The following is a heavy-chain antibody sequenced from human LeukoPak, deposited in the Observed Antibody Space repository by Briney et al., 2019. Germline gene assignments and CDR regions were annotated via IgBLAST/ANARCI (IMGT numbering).Heavy chain of an antibody. J-gene: IGHJ1*01. Sequence: GGSLRLSCAASGFTFSSYSMNWVRQAPGKGLEWVSYISSSSSTIYYADSVKGRFTISRDNAKNSLYLQMNSLRAEDTAVYYCAREEPYYYDSSGYLHSWGQGTLVTVSS. V-gene: IGHV3-48*01. CDR2: ISSSSSTI. CDR1: GFTFSSYS. D-gene: IGHD3-22*01. CDR3: AREEPYYYDSSGYLHS.